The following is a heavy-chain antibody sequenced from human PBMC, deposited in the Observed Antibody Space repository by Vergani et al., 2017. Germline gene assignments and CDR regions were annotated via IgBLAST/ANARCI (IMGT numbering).Heavy chain of an antibody. CDR2: IYYSGST. Sequence: QLQLQESGPGLVKPSETLSLTFTVSGGSISSSSYYWGWIRQPPGKGLEWIGSIYYSGSTYYNPSLKSRVTISVDTSKNQFSLKLSSVTAADTAVYYCASFSGWLQFYYWGQGTLVTVSS. D-gene: IGHD5-24*01. CDR3: ASFSGWLQFYY. V-gene: IGHV4-39*01. J-gene: IGHJ4*02. CDR1: GGSISSSSYY.